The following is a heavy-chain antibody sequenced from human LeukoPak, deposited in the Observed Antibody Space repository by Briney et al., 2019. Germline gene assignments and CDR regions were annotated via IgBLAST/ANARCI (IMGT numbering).Heavy chain of an antibody. Sequence: GGSLRLSCAASGFTFSSYAMSWVRQAPGKGLEWVPAISGSGGSTYYADSVKGRFTISRDNSKNTLYLQMNSLRAEDTAVYYCAKDLGDGDGYDYWGQGTLVTVSS. CDR2: ISGSGGST. D-gene: IGHD5-24*01. CDR1: GFTFSSYA. V-gene: IGHV3-23*01. J-gene: IGHJ4*02. CDR3: AKDLGDGDGYDY.